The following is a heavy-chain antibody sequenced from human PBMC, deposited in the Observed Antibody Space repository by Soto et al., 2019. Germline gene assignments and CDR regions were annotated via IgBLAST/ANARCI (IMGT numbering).Heavy chain of an antibody. J-gene: IGHJ5*02. D-gene: IGHD3-3*01. V-gene: IGHV3-30*18. CDR1: GFTFSSYG. Sequence: PGGSLRLSCAASGFTFSSYGMHWVRQAPGKGLEWVAVISYDGSNKYYADSVKGRFTISRDNSKNTLYLQMNSLRAEDTAVYYCAKGNFWSGFAYNWFDPWGQGTLVTVSS. CDR2: ISYDGSNK. CDR3: AKGNFWSGFAYNWFDP.